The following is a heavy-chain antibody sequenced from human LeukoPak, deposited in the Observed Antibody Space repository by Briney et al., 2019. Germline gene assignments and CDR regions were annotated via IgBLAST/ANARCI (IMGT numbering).Heavy chain of an antibody. V-gene: IGHV3-48*03. Sequence: GGSLRLSCAASGFTFSSYEMNWVRQAPGKGLEWVSYISTSGSTRNYADSVQGRFTISRDNAENSLYLQMNSLRAEDTAVYYCARVRASLDHWGQGTLVTVSS. CDR2: ISTSGSTR. D-gene: IGHD3-10*01. J-gene: IGHJ4*02. CDR3: ARVRASLDH. CDR1: GFTFSSYE.